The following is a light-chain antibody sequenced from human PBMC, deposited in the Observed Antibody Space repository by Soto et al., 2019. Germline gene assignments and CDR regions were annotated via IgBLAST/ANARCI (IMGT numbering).Light chain of an antibody. Sequence: DIQMTQSPSSLSASVGDRVTITCRASQTISNSLNWNQQKAGKAPKLLIFAASSLQSGVPSRFSGSGSGTDFTLTIGSLQPEDFATYYCQQSYSIPDTFGPGTKVDIK. J-gene: IGKJ3*01. CDR2: AAS. V-gene: IGKV1-39*01. CDR3: QQSYSIPDT. CDR1: QTISNS.